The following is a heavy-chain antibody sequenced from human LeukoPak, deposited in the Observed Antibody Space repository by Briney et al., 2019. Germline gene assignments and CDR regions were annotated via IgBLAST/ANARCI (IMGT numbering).Heavy chain of an antibody. Sequence: ASVKVSCKASGYTFTGYYMHWVRQAPGQGLEWMGWINPNSGGTNYAQKFQGRVTMTRDTSISTAYMELSRLRSDDTAVYYCARGRRGYCSGGSCYVLDYWGQGTLVTVSS. J-gene: IGHJ4*02. CDR3: ARGRRGYCSGGSCYVLDY. V-gene: IGHV1-2*02. D-gene: IGHD2-15*01. CDR2: INPNSGGT. CDR1: GYTFTGYY.